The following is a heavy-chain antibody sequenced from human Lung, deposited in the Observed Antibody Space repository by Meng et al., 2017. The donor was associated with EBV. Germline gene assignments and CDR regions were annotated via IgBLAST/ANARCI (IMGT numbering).Heavy chain of an antibody. CDR2: IIPILGIA. CDR1: GGTFSSYA. J-gene: IGHJ4*02. D-gene: IGHD5-24*01. CDR3: ARERPGGMATTPYFDY. V-gene: IGHV1-69*10. Sequence: QVQLVQSGAEVKKPGSSVKVSCTASGGTFSSYAISWVRQAPGQGLEWMGGIIPILGIANYAQKFQGKVTITADKSTSTAYMELSSLRSEDTAVYYCARERPGGMATTPYFDYWGQGTLVTVSS.